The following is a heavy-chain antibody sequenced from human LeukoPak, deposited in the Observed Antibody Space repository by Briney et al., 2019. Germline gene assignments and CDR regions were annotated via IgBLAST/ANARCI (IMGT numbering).Heavy chain of an antibody. CDR3: ARVPSLSSSGWYGNDY. CDR1: GFAVSDNY. Sequence: PGGSLRLSCAASGFAVSDNYINWVRQAPGKGLEWVSVIYSRVSTYYADSVKGRFTISRDNSKNTLYLQMNSLRAEDTAVYYCARVPSLSSSGWYGNDYWGQGTLVTVSS. V-gene: IGHV3-53*01. J-gene: IGHJ4*02. CDR2: IYSRVST. D-gene: IGHD6-19*01.